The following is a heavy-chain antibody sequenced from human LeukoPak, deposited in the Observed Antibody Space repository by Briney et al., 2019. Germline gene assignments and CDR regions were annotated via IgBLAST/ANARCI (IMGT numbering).Heavy chain of an antibody. V-gene: IGHV4-30-4*01. CDR2: IHYSGST. Sequence: PSQTLSLTCTVSGGSISSGDYYWSWIRQPPGKGLEWIGYIHYSGSTYYNPSLKSRVTISVDTSKNQFSLKLSSVTAADTAVYYCARAIMIRGVYPFDYWGQGTLVTVSS. CDR1: GGSISSGDYY. D-gene: IGHD3-10*01. J-gene: IGHJ4*02. CDR3: ARAIMIRGVYPFDY.